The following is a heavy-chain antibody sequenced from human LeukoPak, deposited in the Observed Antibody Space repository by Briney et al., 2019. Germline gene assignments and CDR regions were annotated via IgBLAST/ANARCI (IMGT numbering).Heavy chain of an antibody. D-gene: IGHD3-22*01. CDR3: ARSQLSVVTLYFDY. V-gene: IGHV4-34*01. Sequence: SETLSLTCAVYGGSFSGYYWSWIRQPPGKGLEWIGEINHSGSTNYNPSLKSRVTISVDTSKNQFSLKLSSVTAADTAVSYCARSQLSVVTLYFDYWGQGTLVTVSS. CDR1: GGSFSGYY. CDR2: INHSGST. J-gene: IGHJ4*02.